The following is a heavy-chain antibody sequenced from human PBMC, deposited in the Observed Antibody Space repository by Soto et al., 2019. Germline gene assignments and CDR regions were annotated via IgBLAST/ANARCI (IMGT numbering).Heavy chain of an antibody. CDR1: GFSFRSYE. CDR2: ISGSGSTI. J-gene: IGHJ6*02. V-gene: IGHV3-48*03. Sequence: GGSLRLSCEGSGFSFRSYEMNWVRQAPGKGLEWVSYISGSGSTIYYADSVKGRFTISRDNAKDSLYLQMNSLRAEDTAVYYCAREVVVFGVIIPTPMDVWGQGTTVTVSS. CDR3: AREVVVFGVIIPTPMDV. D-gene: IGHD3-22*01.